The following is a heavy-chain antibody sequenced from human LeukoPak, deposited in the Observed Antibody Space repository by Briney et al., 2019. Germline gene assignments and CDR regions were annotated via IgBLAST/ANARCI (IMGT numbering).Heavy chain of an antibody. CDR3: ARLGAGPTYYDFWSGYSSFYFDY. CDR1: GGSISSYY. V-gene: IGHV4-59*08. J-gene: IGHJ4*02. D-gene: IGHD3-3*01. Sequence: SETLSLTCTVSGGSISSYYWSWIRQPPGKGLEWIGYIYHSGTTNYNPSLKSRVTISVDTSKNQFSLKLSSVTAADTAVYYCARLGAGPTYYDFWSGYSSFYFDYWGQGTLVTVSS. CDR2: IYHSGTT.